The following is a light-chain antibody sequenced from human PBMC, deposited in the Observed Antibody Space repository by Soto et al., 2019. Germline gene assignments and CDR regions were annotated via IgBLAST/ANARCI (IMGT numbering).Light chain of an antibody. V-gene: IGKV1-39*01. CDR3: QQSYGPRIT. CDR2: LAS. J-gene: IGKJ5*01. Sequence: DIQMTQSPSSLSAFVGDRVTITCRASQTISNYLNWYQQRPGKAPKLLMYLASSLQSGVPSRFGGSGSGTDFTLANSTLQPEDSATYYCQQSYGPRITFRQGTRLEI. CDR1: QTISNY.